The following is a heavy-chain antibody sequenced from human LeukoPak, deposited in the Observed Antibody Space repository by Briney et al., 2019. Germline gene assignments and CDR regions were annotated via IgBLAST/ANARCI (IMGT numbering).Heavy chain of an antibody. CDR2: IWNDGSNK. CDR1: GVTFSIYG. Sequence: GGSLRLSCAASGVTFSIYGMHWVRQAPGQGLEWVAVIWNDGSNKYYADSVKGRFTISRDNSKNTLYLQMNSLRAEDTAVYSCARASGPFDYWGQGTLVTVSS. V-gene: IGHV3-33*01. J-gene: IGHJ4*02. CDR3: ARASGPFDY. D-gene: IGHD3-10*01.